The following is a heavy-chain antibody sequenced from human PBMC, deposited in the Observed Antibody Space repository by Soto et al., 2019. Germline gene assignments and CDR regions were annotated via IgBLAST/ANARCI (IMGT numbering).Heavy chain of an antibody. Sequence: VQLVESGGGVVQPGRSLRLSCAASGLTLSRFAMHWVRQAPGKGLEWVAVRGYDGSNKDYADSVKGRFTISRDNSKNTLYLQMNSLRPEDTAVYYCARDPVNYYGSWTYGMDVWGQGTTVTVSS. CDR1: GLTLSRFA. CDR3: ARDPVNYYGSWTYGMDV. D-gene: IGHD3-10*01. J-gene: IGHJ6*02. CDR2: RGYDGSNK. V-gene: IGHV3-30-3*01.